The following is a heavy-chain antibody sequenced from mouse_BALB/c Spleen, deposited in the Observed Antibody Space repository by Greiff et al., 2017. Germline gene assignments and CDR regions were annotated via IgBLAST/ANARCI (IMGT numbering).Heavy chain of an antibody. CDR2: INPSTGYT. CDR1: GYTFTSYW. CDR3: ARRTRGWGFDV. Sequence: QVQLQQSGAELAKPGASVKMSCKASGYTFTSYWMHWVKQRPGQGLEWIGYINPSTGYTEYNQKFKGKATLTADKSSSTAYMQLSSLTSDDSAVYFCARRTRGWGFDVWGAGTTVTVSS. D-gene: IGHD3-3*01. J-gene: IGHJ1*01. V-gene: IGHV1-7*01.